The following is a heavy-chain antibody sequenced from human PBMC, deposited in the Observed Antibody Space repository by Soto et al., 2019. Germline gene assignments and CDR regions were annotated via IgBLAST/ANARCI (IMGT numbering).Heavy chain of an antibody. V-gene: IGHV4-34*01. CDR1: GGYFSGYY. CDR2: INHSGST. Sequence: QVQLQQWGAGLLKPSETLSLTCAVYGGYFSGYYWSWIRQPPGKGLEWIGEINHSGSTNYNPSLKRRVTISVDTSKNQFSLKLSSVTAADTAVYYGARGLGNWGRHGNFDYWGQGTLVTVSS. CDR3: ARGLGNWGRHGNFDY. D-gene: IGHD7-27*01. J-gene: IGHJ4*02.